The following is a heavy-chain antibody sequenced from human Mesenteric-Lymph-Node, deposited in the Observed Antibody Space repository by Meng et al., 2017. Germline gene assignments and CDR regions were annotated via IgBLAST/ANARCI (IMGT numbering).Heavy chain of an antibody. CDR1: GFTFSSYS. Sequence: GESLKISCAASGFTFSSYSMNWVRQAPGKGLEWVSSISSSSSYIYYADSVKGRFTISRDNAKNSLYLQMNSLRAEDTALYYCAKGGYSYGYPYFDYWGQGTLVTVSS. CDR2: ISSSSSYI. V-gene: IGHV3-21*04. J-gene: IGHJ4*02. CDR3: AKGGYSYGYPYFDY. D-gene: IGHD5-18*01.